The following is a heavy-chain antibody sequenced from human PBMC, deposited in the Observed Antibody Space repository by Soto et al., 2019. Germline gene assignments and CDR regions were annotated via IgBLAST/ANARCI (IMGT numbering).Heavy chain of an antibody. V-gene: IGHV3-23*01. J-gene: IGHJ4*02. D-gene: IGHD6-6*01. CDR2: ISGSGDST. CDR3: AKKGASIAAQFDY. CDR1: GFTFSSYA. Sequence: GGSLRPSCAVSGFTFSSYAMSWVRQAPGTGLEWFSAISGSGDSTYYADSVKGRFTISRDNFKNTLYLHMNSLRAEDTAVYYCAKKGASIAAQFDYWGQGTLVTVSS.